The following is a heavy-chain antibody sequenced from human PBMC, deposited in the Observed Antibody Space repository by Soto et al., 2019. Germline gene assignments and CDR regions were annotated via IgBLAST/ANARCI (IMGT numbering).Heavy chain of an antibody. CDR3: AREGVRVATWWDYYYYGMDV. CDR1: GFTFSSYS. V-gene: IGHV3-48*02. CDR2: ISSSSSTI. D-gene: IGHD5-12*01. Sequence: PGGSLRLSCAASGFTFSSYSMNWVRQAPWKGLEWVSYISSSSSTIYYADSVKGRFTISRDNAKNSLYLQMNSLRDEDTAVYYCAREGVRVATWWDYYYYGMDVWGQGTTVTAP. J-gene: IGHJ6*02.